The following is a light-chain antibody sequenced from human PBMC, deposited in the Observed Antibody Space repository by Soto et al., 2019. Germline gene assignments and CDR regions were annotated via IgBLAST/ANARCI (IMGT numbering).Light chain of an antibody. CDR2: GAS. Sequence: EIVMTQSPATLSVSPGERATLSCRASQYISNNLAWYQQKLGQAPSLLVYGASTRATGIPARFSGSGSGTEFTLTISGLQSEDFAVYYCQQYSKWPPHFGPGTTVDIK. J-gene: IGKJ3*01. CDR1: QYISNN. CDR3: QQYSKWPPH. V-gene: IGKV3-15*01.